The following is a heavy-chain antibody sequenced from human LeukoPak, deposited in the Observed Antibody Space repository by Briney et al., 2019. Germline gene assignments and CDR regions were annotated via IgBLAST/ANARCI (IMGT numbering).Heavy chain of an antibody. D-gene: IGHD6-13*01. CDR3: ARASVAGPGFDY. Sequence: ASVKVSCKASGYTFTGYYMHWVRQAPGQGLEWMGWIDPNSGGTNYAQKFQGRVTMTRDTSISTAYMELSRLRSDDTAVYYCARASVAGPGFDYWGQGTLVTVSS. V-gene: IGHV1-2*02. J-gene: IGHJ4*02. CDR1: GYTFTGYY. CDR2: IDPNSGGT.